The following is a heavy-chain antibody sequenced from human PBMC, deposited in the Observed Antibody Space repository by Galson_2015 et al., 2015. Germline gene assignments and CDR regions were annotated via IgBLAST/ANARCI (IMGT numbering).Heavy chain of an antibody. CDR1: GFTFDDYA. CDR3: AKGAHLGELSLRGAAFDI. D-gene: IGHD3-16*02. CDR2: ISWNSGSI. V-gene: IGHV3-9*01. J-gene: IGHJ3*02. Sequence: SLRLSCAASGFTFDDYAMHWVRQAPGKGLEWVSGISWNSGSIGYADSAKGRFTISRDNAKNSLYLQMNSLRAEDTALYYCAKGAHLGELSLRGAAFDIWGQGTMVTVSS.